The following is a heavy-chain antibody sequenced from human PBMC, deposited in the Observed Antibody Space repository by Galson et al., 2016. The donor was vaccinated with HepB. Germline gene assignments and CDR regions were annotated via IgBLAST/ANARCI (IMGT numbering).Heavy chain of an antibody. CDR3: ARFSGSGWGSFYY. J-gene: IGHJ4*02. V-gene: IGHV5-51*01. D-gene: IGHD6-19*01. CDR1: GYSFTNYW. CDR2: IHPDDSDT. Sequence: QSGAEVKKPGESLKISCKGSGYSFTNYWIGWVRQMPGKGLEWMGMIHPDDSDTKYSPSFQGQVTMSADKSISTAYLQWSSLKASDTAMYYCARFSGSGWGSFYYGGQGTLVTVSS.